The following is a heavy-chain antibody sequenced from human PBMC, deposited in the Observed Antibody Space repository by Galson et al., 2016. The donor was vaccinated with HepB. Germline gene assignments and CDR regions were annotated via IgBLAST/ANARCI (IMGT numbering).Heavy chain of an antibody. CDR1: GNTLTING. V-gene: IGHV1-18*01. D-gene: IGHD2-15*01. CDR2: IITGNGHT. J-gene: IGHJ3*02. CDR3: ARDSVVGILAFDI. Sequence: SVKVSCKASGNTLTINGISWVRQAPGQGLEWMGWIITGNGHTNYAQRLQGRVTMTTDTSTNTVYMELRSLIPDDPPVDYCARDSVVGILAFDIWGKGTMVTVS.